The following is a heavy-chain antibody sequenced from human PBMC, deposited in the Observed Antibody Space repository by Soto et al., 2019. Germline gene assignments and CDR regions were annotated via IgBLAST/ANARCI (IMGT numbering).Heavy chain of an antibody. CDR1: GGSISSGGYS. Sequence: QLQLQESGSGLVKPSQTLSLTCAVSGGSISSGGYSWSWIRQPPGKGLEWIGYIYHSGSTYYNPSLKSRVTISVDRSKNQFSLKLSSVTAADTAVYYCASTHYGGNSSGAFDIWRQGTMVTVSS. D-gene: IGHD4-17*01. V-gene: IGHV4-30-2*01. CDR3: ASTHYGGNSSGAFDI. CDR2: IYHSGST. J-gene: IGHJ3*02.